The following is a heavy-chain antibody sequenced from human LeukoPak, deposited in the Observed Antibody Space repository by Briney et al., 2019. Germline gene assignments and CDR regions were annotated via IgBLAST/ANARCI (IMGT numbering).Heavy chain of an antibody. Sequence: PSETLSLTCTASGGSITPYFWNWIRQPPGKGLEWIGYIYYSGSTNYNPSLKSRVTISVDTSKNQVSLRLRSVTAADTAVYYCARADTQLPDRWGQGTLVIVSS. V-gene: IGHV4-59*01. J-gene: IGHJ5*02. CDR3: ARADTQLPDR. D-gene: IGHD5-18*01. CDR1: GGSITPYF. CDR2: IYYSGST.